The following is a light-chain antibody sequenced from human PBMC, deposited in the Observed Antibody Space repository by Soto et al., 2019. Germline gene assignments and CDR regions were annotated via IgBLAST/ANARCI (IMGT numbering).Light chain of an antibody. Sequence: DIQMTQSPSSLFASVGDRVTITCRASQTISSWLAWYQQKPGKAPKLLIYDAATLQSGVPSRFSGSRSGTEYTLTISSLQPDDFATYYCQQFHTYPVTFGQGTRLEIK. J-gene: IGKJ5*01. CDR3: QQFHTYPVT. CDR1: QTISSW. CDR2: DAA. V-gene: IGKV1-5*01.